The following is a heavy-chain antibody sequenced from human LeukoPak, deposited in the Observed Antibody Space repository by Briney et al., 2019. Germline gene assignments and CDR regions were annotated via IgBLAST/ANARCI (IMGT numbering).Heavy chain of an antibody. CDR3: AKRMGCADFNCYAELDS. CDR1: GNYW. V-gene: IGHV3-23*01. J-gene: IGHJ4*02. CDR2: ISSNGGRT. D-gene: IGHD3-16*01. Sequence: GGSLRLSCAASGNYWMHWVRQAPGKGLVWVSVISSNGGRTYYANSVKGRFTVSRDNSKNMLYLRMNTLRTEDTAIYYCAKRMGCADFNCYAELDSWGQGTLVTVSS.